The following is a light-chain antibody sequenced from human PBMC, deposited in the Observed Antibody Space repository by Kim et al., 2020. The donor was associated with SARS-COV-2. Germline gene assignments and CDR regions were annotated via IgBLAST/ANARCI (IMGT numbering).Light chain of an antibody. Sequence: EIVLTQSPATLSLSPGERAALTCRASQSVSSSYLAWYQQKPGQAPRLLIYGASSRATGIPDRFSGSGSGTDFTLTITRLEPDDFAVYYCQQYGTSHLTFGGGTKVDIK. CDR3: QQYGTSHLT. J-gene: IGKJ4*01. CDR1: QSVSSSY. CDR2: GAS. V-gene: IGKV3-20*01.